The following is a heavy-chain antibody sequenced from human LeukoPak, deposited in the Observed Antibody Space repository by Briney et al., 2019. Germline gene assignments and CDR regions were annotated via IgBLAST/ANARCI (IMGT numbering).Heavy chain of an antibody. Sequence: PGGSLRLSCAASGFTFSSYAMSRVRQAPGKGLEWVSAISGSGGSTYYADSVKGRFTISRDNSKNTLYLQMNSLRAEDTAVYYCAKAPDNLNGWYYGDYWGQGTLVTVSS. CDR1: GFTFSSYA. CDR3: AKAPDNLNGWYYGDY. CDR2: ISGSGGST. V-gene: IGHV3-23*01. J-gene: IGHJ4*02. D-gene: IGHD6-19*01.